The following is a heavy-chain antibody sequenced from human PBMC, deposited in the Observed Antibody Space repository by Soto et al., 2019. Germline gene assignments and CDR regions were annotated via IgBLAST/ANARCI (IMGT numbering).Heavy chain of an antibody. V-gene: IGHV1-2*02. CDR2: INPNTGGT. J-gene: IGHJ5*02. Sequence: VKVSCKTSGYTFSDYYIHWVRQAPGQGLEWMGWINPNTGGTNYAQKFQGRVTMSTDTSISTAYMEVSRLRSDDTALYFCTXVPCIIRTCQPWNWFAPWGQGTLVTVSS. CDR1: GYTFSDYY. D-gene: IGHD3-10*01. CDR3: TXVPCIIRTCQPWNWFAP.